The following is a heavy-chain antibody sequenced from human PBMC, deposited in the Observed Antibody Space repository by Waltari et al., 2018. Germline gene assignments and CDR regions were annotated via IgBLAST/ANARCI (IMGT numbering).Heavy chain of an antibody. CDR1: GYIFSNYG. D-gene: IGHD6-13*01. Sequence: QLVQSGAEVKKPGASVKVSCKASGYIFSNYGITWVRKAPGQGLEWMGWIYPYNGNTKYEQNLQCRVTMTTDTSTTTAYMEIRSLRSDDTAIYYCARDDVDSSNFGGFWGQGTLVTVSS. V-gene: IGHV1-18*01. CDR3: ARDDVDSSNFGGF. CDR2: IYPYNGNT. J-gene: IGHJ4*02.